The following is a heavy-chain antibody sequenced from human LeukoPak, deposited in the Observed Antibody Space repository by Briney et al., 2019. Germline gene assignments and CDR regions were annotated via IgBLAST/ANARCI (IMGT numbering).Heavy chain of an antibody. CDR3: ARESLGYCSSTSCPRWFDP. CDR2: INPSGGST. CDR1: GYTFTSYG. D-gene: IGHD2-2*03. V-gene: IGHV1-46*01. Sequence: GASVKVSCKASGYTFTSYGISWVRQAPGQGLEWMGIINPSGGSTSYAQKFQGRVTMTRDTSTSTVYMELSSLRSEDTAVYYCARESLGYCSSTSCPRWFDPWGQGTLVTVSS. J-gene: IGHJ5*02.